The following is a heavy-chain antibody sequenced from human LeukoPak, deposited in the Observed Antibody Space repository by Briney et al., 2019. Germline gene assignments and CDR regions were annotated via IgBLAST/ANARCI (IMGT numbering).Heavy chain of an antibody. CDR3: ARDQSGSFDY. Sequence: GGSLRLSCAASGFTFNSYEMNWVRQAPGKGLEWISYISSTGSTIYYADSVKGRFTISRDNARNSLYLQMNSLRAEDTAFYYCARDQSGSFDYWGQGTLVTVSS. CDR1: GFTFNSYE. D-gene: IGHD1-1*01. V-gene: IGHV3-48*03. CDR2: ISSTGSTI. J-gene: IGHJ4*02.